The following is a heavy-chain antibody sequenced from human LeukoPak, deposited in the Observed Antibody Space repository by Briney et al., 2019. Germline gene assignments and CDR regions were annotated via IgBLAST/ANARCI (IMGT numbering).Heavy chain of an antibody. V-gene: IGHV4-34*01. D-gene: IGHD2/OR15-2a*01. CDR2: INHSGST. CDR1: GGSFSGYY. CDR3: ARGLSYFD. J-gene: IGHJ4*02. Sequence: SETLSLTCAVYGGSFSGYYWSWIRQPPGKGLEWIGEINHSGSTNYNPSLKSRVTISVDTSKNQFSLKLSSVTAADTAVYYCARGLSYFDWGQGTLVTVSS.